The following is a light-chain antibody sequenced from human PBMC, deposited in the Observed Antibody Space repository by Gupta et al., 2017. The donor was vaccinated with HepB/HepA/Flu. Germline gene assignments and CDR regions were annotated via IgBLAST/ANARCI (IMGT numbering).Light chain of an antibody. Sequence: DIVMTQSPDSLAVSLGERATINCKSSQSVLYSSNNKNYLAWYQQKPGQPPKLLIYWASTRESGVPDRFSGSGSGTEFTLTISSLQAEDGAVYYCQQDYSTPGTFGQGTKVEIK. J-gene: IGKJ1*01. CDR2: WAS. CDR1: QSVLYSSNNKNY. CDR3: QQDYSTPGT. V-gene: IGKV4-1*01.